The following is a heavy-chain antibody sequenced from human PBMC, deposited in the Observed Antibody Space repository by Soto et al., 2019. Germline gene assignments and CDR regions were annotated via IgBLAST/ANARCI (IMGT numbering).Heavy chain of an antibody. CDR1: GFTFNTYD. CDR2: IATTGETT. Sequence: EVPLLESGGGLVQPGGSLRLSCAASGFTFNTYDMSWVRQAPGTGLEWVSSIATTGETTFYADSVRGRFTISRDNSRNTLFLQINTLRADDTDIYCCVRHWGGWGHGTLVTVSS. CDR3: VRHWGG. D-gene: IGHD2-21*01. V-gene: IGHV3-23*01. J-gene: IGHJ4*01.